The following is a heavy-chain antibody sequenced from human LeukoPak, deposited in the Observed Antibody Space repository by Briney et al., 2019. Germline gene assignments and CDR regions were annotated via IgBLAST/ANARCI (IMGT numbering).Heavy chain of an antibody. J-gene: IGHJ5*02. Sequence: SSVKVSCKASGGTFSSYAISWVRQAPGQGLEWMGGIIPIFGTANYAQKFQGRVAITADESTSTAYMELSSLRSEDTAVYYYASGYYDSSGGNWFDPWGQGTLVTVSS. D-gene: IGHD3-22*01. CDR3: ASGYYDSSGGNWFDP. CDR1: GGTFSSYA. V-gene: IGHV1-69*01. CDR2: IIPIFGTA.